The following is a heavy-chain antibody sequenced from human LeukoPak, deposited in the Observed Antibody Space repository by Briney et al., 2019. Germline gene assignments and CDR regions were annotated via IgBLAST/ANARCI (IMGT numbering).Heavy chain of an antibody. V-gene: IGHV3-74*01. Sequence: GGSLRLSCAASGFTFSSYWMHWVRQAPGKGLVWVSRIKSDGSSASYADSVKGRFTISRDNAKNTVYLQMNSLRAEDTAIYYCARPVRLNTGGYGIDYWGQGTLVTVSS. CDR2: IKSDGSSA. CDR1: GFTFSSYW. J-gene: IGHJ4*02. D-gene: IGHD5-12*01. CDR3: ARPVRLNTGGYGIDY.